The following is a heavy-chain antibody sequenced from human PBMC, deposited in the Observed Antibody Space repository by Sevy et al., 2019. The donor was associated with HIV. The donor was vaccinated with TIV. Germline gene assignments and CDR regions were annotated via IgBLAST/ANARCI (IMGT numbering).Heavy chain of an antibody. Sequence: GGSLRLSCAASGFTFSSYAMHWVRGAPGKGLEWVAVISYDGSNKYYADSVKGRFTISRDNSKNTLYLQMNSLRAEDTAVYYCARSVVVTASFDYWVQGTLVTVSS. CDR1: GFTFSSYA. V-gene: IGHV3-30-3*01. CDR3: ARSVVVTASFDY. D-gene: IGHD2-21*02. CDR2: ISYDGSNK. J-gene: IGHJ4*02.